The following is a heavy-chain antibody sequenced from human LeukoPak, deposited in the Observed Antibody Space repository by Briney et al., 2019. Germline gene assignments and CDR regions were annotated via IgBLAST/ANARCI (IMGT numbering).Heavy chain of an antibody. V-gene: IGHV3-21*01. J-gene: IGHJ1*01. Sequence: GGSLRLSCAASGFTFSSYSMNWVRQAPGKGLEWVSSISSSVSYIYYADSVKGRFTISRDNAKNSLYLQMNSLRAEDTAVYYCARSSGDIVVVPAAIVRYFQHWGQGTLVTVSS. CDR2: ISSSVSYI. CDR1: GFTFSSYS. CDR3: ARSSGDIVVVPAAIVRYFQH. D-gene: IGHD2-2*02.